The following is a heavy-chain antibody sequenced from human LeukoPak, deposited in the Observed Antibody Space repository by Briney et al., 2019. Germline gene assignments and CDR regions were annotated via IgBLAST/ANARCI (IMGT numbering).Heavy chain of an antibody. CDR2: ISYDGSDT. J-gene: IGHJ4*02. CDR3: ARNPGVGSSWYRLHY. Sequence: QTGGSLRLSCAASGITFINHAMDWVRQAPGKGLEWVAVISYDGSDTYYADSVKGRFTISRDNSKSTLYLQMNSLRVDDTAVYYCARNPGVGSSWYRLHYWGQGTLVTVSS. CDR1: GITFINHA. V-gene: IGHV3-30-3*01. D-gene: IGHD6-13*01.